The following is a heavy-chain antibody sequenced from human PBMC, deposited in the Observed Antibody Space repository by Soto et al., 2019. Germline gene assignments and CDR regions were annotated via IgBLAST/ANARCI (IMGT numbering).Heavy chain of an antibody. D-gene: IGHD3-3*01. Sequence: GGSLRLSCIVSGFIFSDFEMNWVRQVPGKGLEWVSYISRLGGTIHYADSVKGRFTISRDNGRSALYLQMNGLRAEDSGIYYCARETPYMHNDVWAGYSPFGHWGQGTQVTSPQ. CDR1: GFIFSDFE. J-gene: IGHJ4*02. CDR2: ISRLGGTI. CDR3: ARETPYMHNDVWAGYSPFGH. V-gene: IGHV3-48*03.